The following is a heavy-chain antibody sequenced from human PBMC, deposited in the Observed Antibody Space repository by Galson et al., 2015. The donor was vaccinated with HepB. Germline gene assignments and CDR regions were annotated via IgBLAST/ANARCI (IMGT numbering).Heavy chain of an antibody. Sequence: PALVKPTQTLTLTCTFSGFSLSTSGVGVGWIRQPPGKALEWLALIYWNDDKRYSPSLKNRLTITKDTSKNQVVLTMTNMDPVDTATYYCAHRTGFWSDYYVDYFDYWGQGTLVTVSS. CDR3: AHRTGFWSDYYVDYFDY. CDR1: GFSLSTSGVG. D-gene: IGHD3-3*01. J-gene: IGHJ4*02. CDR2: IYWNDDK. V-gene: IGHV2-5*01.